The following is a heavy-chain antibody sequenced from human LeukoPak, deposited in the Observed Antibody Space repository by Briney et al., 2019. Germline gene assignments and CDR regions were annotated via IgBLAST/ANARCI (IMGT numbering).Heavy chain of an antibody. V-gene: IGHV4-39*07. CDR2: IYYSGST. CDR1: GGSISSSSYY. Sequence: SETLSLTCTVSGGSISSSSYYWGWIRQPPGKGLEWIGSIYYSGSTYYNPSLKSRVTISVDTSKNQFSLKLSSVTAADTAVYYCARESNNWNYDYWGQGTLVTVSS. J-gene: IGHJ4*02. CDR3: ARESNNWNYDY. D-gene: IGHD1-7*01.